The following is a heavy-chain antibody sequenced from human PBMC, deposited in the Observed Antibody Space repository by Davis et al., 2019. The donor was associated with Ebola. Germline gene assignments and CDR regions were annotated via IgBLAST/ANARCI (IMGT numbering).Heavy chain of an antibody. D-gene: IGHD3-10*02. CDR1: GFSLNKDGVC. CDR3: ARSLISSVVADDAFDI. CDR2: IDWDDNK. J-gene: IGHJ3*02. Sequence: SGPTLVKPTQTLTLTCTLSGFSLNKDGVCVSWVRQPPGKALEWLALIDWDDNKYYKASLKTRLTISKDTSKNQVVLTMTNLDPLDTATYYCARSLISSVVADDAFDIWGQGTMVTVSS. V-gene: IGHV2-70*20.